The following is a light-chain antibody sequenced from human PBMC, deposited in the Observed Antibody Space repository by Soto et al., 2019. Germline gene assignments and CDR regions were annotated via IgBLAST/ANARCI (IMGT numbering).Light chain of an antibody. Sequence: EIVMTQSPGTLSLSPGERATLSCRASQTINNNFLAWYQQKPGQPPRLLIFAASRRASGIPDRCSGSGSGTDFTLTLSRLEPGDFGVYYCQQYGSSPPYTFGQGTKLDI. CDR3: QQYGSSPPYT. V-gene: IGKV3-20*01. J-gene: IGKJ2*01. CDR2: AAS. CDR1: QTINNNF.